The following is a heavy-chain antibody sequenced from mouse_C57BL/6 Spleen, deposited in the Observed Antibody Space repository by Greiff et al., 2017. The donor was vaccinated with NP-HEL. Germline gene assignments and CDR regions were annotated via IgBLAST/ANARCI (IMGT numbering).Heavy chain of an antibody. CDR1: GYTFTSYG. Sequence: VQLQQSGAELARPGASVKLSCKASGYTFTSYGISWVKQRTGQGLEWIGEIDPSDSYTNYNQKFKGKATLTVDTSSSTAYMQLSSLTSEDSAVYYCARAGDYDGGFAYWGQGTLVTVSA. CDR2: IDPSDSYT. J-gene: IGHJ3*01. CDR3: ARAGDYDGGFAY. V-gene: IGHV1-50*01. D-gene: IGHD2-4*01.